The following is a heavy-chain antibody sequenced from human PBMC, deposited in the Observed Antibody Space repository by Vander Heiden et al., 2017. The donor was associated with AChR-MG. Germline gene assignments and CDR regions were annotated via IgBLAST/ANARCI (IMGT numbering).Heavy chain of an antibody. Sequence: QLQLQESGPGLVKPSETLSLTCTVSGGSISSSSYYWGWIRQPPGKGLEWIGSIYYSGSTYYNPSLKSRVTISVDTSKNQFSLKLSSVTAADTAVYYCARQRLGITVGGVIVNWGQGTRGTVSS. J-gene: IGHJ4*02. CDR3: ARQRLGITVGGVIVN. V-gene: IGHV4-39*01. CDR1: GGSISSSSYY. D-gene: IGHD3-16*02. CDR2: IYYSGST.